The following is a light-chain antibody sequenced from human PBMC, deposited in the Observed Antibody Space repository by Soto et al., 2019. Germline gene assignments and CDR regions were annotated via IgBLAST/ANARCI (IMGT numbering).Light chain of an antibody. Sequence: QSVLTQPPSASGTPGQRVTISCSGSSSNIGSNYVYWYQQLPGTAPKLLIYRNNQRPSGVPDRFSGSKSGTSASLAISGLRSEDEADDYCAAWDDSLSVVFGGGTKLTV. CDR2: RNN. V-gene: IGLV1-47*01. CDR1: SSNIGSNY. J-gene: IGLJ2*01. CDR3: AAWDDSLSVV.